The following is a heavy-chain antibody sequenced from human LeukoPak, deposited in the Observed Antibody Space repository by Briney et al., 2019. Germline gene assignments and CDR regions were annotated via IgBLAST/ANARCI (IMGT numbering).Heavy chain of an antibody. D-gene: IGHD5-18*01. V-gene: IGHV3-23*01. CDR2: ISGSGGST. CDR1: GFTFTSYA. Sequence: GRSLRLSCAASGFTFTSYAMSWVRQAPGKGLEWVSAISGSGGSTYYAVSVKGRFTISRDHSKNTLYLQMNSLRAEDTAVYCCAKVRQLWSILPRVTYFDYWGQGTLVTVSS. CDR3: AKVRQLWSILPRVTYFDY. J-gene: IGHJ4*02.